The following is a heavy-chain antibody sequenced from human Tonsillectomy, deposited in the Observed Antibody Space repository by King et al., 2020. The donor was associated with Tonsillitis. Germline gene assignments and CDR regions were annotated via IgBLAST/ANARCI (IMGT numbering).Heavy chain of an antibody. CDR3: LREFLGANADRTYTYDL. J-gene: IGHJ5*02. CDR1: GFIFSDYN. D-gene: IGHD1-14*01. CDR2: ISSRSSFA. V-gene: IGHV3-11*06. Sequence: VQLVESGGNLVRPGGSLRLSCAVSGFIFSDYNMNWIRQFPGKRLEGISYISSRSSFARYTDSVRGRFTISRDNAKSSLFLEMNNLRVEDTAVYYCLREFLGANADRTYTYDLWGQGTLVTVSS.